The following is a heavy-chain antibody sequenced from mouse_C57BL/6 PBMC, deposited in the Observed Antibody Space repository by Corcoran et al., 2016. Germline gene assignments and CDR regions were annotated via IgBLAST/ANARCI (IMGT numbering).Heavy chain of an antibody. CDR3: ARNYGSTHWYFDV. V-gene: IGHV1-9*01. J-gene: IGHJ1*03. D-gene: IGHD1-1*01. Sequence: QVQLQQSGAELMKPGASVKLSCKATGYTFTGYWIEWVKQRPGHGLEWIGEILPGSGSTNYNEKFKGKATFTADTSSNTAYMQLRSLTTEDSAIYYCARNYGSTHWYFDVWGTGTTVTVSS. CDR1: GYTFTGYW. CDR2: ILPGSGST.